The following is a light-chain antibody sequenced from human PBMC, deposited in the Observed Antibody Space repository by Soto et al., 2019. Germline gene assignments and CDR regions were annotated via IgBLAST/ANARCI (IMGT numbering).Light chain of an antibody. CDR2: EVS. Sequence: QPVLTQPASVSGSPGQSITISCTGISSDDAGHNSVSWYQQHPGKVPKLIIYEVSNRPSGVSTRFSGSRSDNMASLTISGLQAEDEADYYCSAYTNRGTVDVFGPGTKVTVL. CDR3: SAYTNRGTVDV. J-gene: IGLJ1*01. V-gene: IGLV2-14*01. CDR1: SSDDAGHNS.